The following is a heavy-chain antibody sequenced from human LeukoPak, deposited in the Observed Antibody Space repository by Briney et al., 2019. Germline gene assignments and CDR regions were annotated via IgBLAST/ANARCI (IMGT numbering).Heavy chain of an antibody. Sequence: GESLKISCKGSGYSFTSYWIGWVRQMPGKGLEWMGIIYPGDSDTRYSPSFQGQVTISADKSISTAYLQWSSLKASDTAMYYCARQGPGDSSSWDYYGMDVWGKGTTVTVSS. D-gene: IGHD6-13*01. CDR3: ARQGPGDSSSWDYYGMDV. J-gene: IGHJ6*04. CDR2: IYPGDSDT. V-gene: IGHV5-51*01. CDR1: GYSFTSYW.